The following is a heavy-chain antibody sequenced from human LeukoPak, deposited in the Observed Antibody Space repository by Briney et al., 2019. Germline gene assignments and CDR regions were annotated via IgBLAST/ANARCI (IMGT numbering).Heavy chain of an antibody. CDR1: GYTFTSYG. Sequence: GASVKVSCKASGYTFTSYGISWVRRAPGQGLEWMGWISAYNGNTNYAQKLQGRVTMTTDTSTSTAYMELRSLRSDDTAVYYCASYSSGWEYFDYWGQGTLVTVSS. D-gene: IGHD6-19*01. CDR2: ISAYNGNT. CDR3: ASYSSGWEYFDY. J-gene: IGHJ4*02. V-gene: IGHV1-18*01.